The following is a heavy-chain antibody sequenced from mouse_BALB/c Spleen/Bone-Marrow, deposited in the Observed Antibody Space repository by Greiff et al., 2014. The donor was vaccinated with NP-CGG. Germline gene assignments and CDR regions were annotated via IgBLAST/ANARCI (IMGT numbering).Heavy chain of an antibody. CDR1: GYTFTDYA. J-gene: IGHJ4*01. Sequence: HVQLQQSGAELVRPGVSVKISCKGSGYTFTDYATHWVKQSHAKSLEWIGVISTYYGDASYNQKFKGKATMTVDKSSSTAYMELARLTSEDSAIYYCARDAMDYWGQGTSVTVSS. V-gene: IGHV1S137*01. CDR2: ISTYYGDA. CDR3: ARDAMDY.